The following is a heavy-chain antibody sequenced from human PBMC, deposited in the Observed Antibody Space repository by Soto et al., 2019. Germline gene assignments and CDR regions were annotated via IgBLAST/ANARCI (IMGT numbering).Heavy chain of an antibody. CDR1: GGSISSYY. CDR3: ASSSSSWYAHYFDY. J-gene: IGHJ4*02. Sequence: SETLSLTCTVSGGSISSYYWSWIRQPPGKGLEWIGYIYYSGSTNYNPSLKSRVTISVDTSKNQFSLKLSSVTAADTAVYYCASSSSSWYAHYFDYWGQGTLVTVSS. D-gene: IGHD6-13*01. CDR2: IYYSGST. V-gene: IGHV4-59*01.